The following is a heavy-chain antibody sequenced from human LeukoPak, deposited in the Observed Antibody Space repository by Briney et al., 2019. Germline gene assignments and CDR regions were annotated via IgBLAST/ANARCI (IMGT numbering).Heavy chain of an antibody. CDR3: ARGIVLVPAAKEYFDL. CDR2: INHSGST. J-gene: IGHJ2*01. Sequence: SETLSLTCAVYGGSFSGYYWSWIRQPPGKGLEWIGEINHSGSTNYNPSLKSRVTISVDTSKNRFSLKLSSVTAADTSVYYCARGIVLVPAAKEYFDLWGRGTLVTVSS. D-gene: IGHD2-2*01. CDR1: GGSFSGYY. V-gene: IGHV4-34*01.